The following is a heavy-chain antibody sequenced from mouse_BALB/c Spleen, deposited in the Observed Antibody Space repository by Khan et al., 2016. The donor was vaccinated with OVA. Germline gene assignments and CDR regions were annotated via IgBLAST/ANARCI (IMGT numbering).Heavy chain of an antibody. CDR1: GYSITSGYA. J-gene: IGHJ4*01. V-gene: IGHV3-2*02. CDR3: ARKNYYGYAMDY. D-gene: IGHD1-1*01. Sequence: EVQLQESGPGLVKPSQSLSLTCTVTGYSITSGYAWNWIRQFPGNKLEWMGYISYSGSTSYNPSLRSRISITRDTSKNQFFLQSNSVTTEDTATYYCARKNYYGYAMDYWGQGTSVTVSS. CDR2: ISYSGST.